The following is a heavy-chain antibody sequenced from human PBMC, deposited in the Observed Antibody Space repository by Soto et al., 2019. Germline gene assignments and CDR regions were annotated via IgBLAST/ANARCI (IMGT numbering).Heavy chain of an antibody. CDR2: ISAYNGNT. Sequence: ASVKVSCKASGYTFTSYGISWVRQAPGQGLEWMGWISAYNGNTNYAQKLQGRVTMTTDTSTSTAYMGLRSLRSDDTAVYYCARGGTIVPAAPSMRYYYYYMDVWGKGTTVTVSS. J-gene: IGHJ6*03. D-gene: IGHD2-2*01. V-gene: IGHV1-18*01. CDR3: ARGGTIVPAAPSMRYYYYYMDV. CDR1: GYTFTSYG.